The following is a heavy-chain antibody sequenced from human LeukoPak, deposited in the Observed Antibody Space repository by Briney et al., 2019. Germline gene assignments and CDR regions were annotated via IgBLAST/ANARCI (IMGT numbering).Heavy chain of an antibody. V-gene: IGHV3-30*02. CDR1: GFTFSSYG. CDR2: IRYDGSNK. J-gene: IGHJ3*02. CDR3: AKAQVDGYNTDAFDI. Sequence: GGSLRLSCAASGFTFSSYGMHWVRQAPGKGLEWVAFIRYDGSNKYYADSVKGRFTISRDNSKNTLYLQMNSLRAEDTAVYYCAKAQVDGYNTDAFDIWGQGTMVTVSS. D-gene: IGHD5-24*01.